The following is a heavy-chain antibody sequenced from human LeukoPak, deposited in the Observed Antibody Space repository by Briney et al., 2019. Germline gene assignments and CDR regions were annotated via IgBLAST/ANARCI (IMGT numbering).Heavy chain of an antibody. D-gene: IGHD3-22*01. CDR3: ARARRFRGYYDSSGYPALF. CDR2: ISSSSSYI. CDR1: GFTFSTYW. Sequence: GGSLRLSCAASGFTFSTYWMTWVRQAPGKGLEWVSSISSSSSYIYYADSVKGRFTNSRDNAKNSLYLQMNSLRAEDTAVYYCARARRFRGYYDSSGYPALFWGQGTLVTVSS. V-gene: IGHV3-21*01. J-gene: IGHJ4*02.